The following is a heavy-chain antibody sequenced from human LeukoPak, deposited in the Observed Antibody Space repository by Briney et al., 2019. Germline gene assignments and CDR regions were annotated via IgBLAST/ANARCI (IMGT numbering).Heavy chain of an antibody. CDR1: GFTFSIYA. Sequence: PGGSPRLSCAASGFTFSIYAMSWVRQAPGKGLQWVSSITSRGESTWYVDSVKGRFTITRDNSENTLYLRMHSLRAEDTAVYYCARDRPNYYGSDGHYYRRDGDYWGRGTLVSVSS. J-gene: IGHJ4*02. CDR2: ITSRGEST. V-gene: IGHV3-23*01. D-gene: IGHD3-22*01. CDR3: ARDRPNYYGSDGHYYRRDGDY.